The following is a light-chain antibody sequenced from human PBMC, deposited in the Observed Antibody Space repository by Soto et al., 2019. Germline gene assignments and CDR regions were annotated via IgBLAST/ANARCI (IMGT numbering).Light chain of an antibody. V-gene: IGLV1-51*01. CDR2: DDN. Sequence: QAVVTQPPSVSAAPGQKVTISCSGSSSNIGGNSVSWYQQLPGTAPKLLIYDDNKRPSGIPDRFSGSKSGTSATLGITGFQTGDEADYYCAAWDDNLNGWVFGGGTKLTVL. J-gene: IGLJ3*02. CDR1: SSNIGGNS. CDR3: AAWDDNLNGWV.